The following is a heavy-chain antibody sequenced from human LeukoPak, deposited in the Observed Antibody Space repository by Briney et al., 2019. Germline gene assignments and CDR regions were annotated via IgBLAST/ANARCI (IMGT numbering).Heavy chain of an antibody. Sequence: SQTLSLTCAISGDSVSRDTAAWNWVRQSPSRGLEWLGRTYYRSKWYNDYAVSVKSRITINPDTSKNQFSLQLNSVTPEDAAVYYCARDRGGSSWYYFDNWGQGSLVTVSS. D-gene: IGHD6-13*01. V-gene: IGHV6-1*01. CDR1: GDSVSRDTAA. CDR3: ARDRGGSSWYYFDN. J-gene: IGHJ4*02. CDR2: TYYRSKWYN.